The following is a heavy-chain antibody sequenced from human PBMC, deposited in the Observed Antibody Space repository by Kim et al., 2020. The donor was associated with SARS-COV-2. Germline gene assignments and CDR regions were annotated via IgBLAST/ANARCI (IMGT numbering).Heavy chain of an antibody. CDR1: GGSFSGYY. D-gene: IGHD3-22*01. CDR3: AIRYYYDSSGYYRPPAFDI. Sequence: SETLSLTCAVYGGSFSGYYWSWIRQPPGKGLEWIGEINHSGSTNYNPSLKSRVTISVDTSKNQFSLKLSSVTAADTAVYYCAIRYYYDSSGYYRPPAFDIWGQGTMVTVSS. V-gene: IGHV4-34*01. CDR2: INHSGST. J-gene: IGHJ3*02.